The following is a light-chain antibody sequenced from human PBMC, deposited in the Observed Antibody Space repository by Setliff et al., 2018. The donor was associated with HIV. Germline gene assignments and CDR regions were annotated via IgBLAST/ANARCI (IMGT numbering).Light chain of an antibody. V-gene: IGLV2-23*01. CDR3: CSNTGSNTYV. CDR2: QAT. CDR1: SSDIGRYNL. Sequence: QSALAQPASVSGSPGQSITISCTGTSSDIGRYNLVSWYQQYPGKAPKLTIYQATKRPSGVSNRFSGSKSGNTASLTISGLQAEDEADYYCCSNTGSNTYVIGSGTKVTVL. J-gene: IGLJ1*01.